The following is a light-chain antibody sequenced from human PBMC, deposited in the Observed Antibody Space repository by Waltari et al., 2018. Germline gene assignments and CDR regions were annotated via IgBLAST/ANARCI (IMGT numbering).Light chain of an antibody. J-gene: IGLJ2*01. V-gene: IGLV2-14*03. CDR2: DVT. Sequence: YQQHPGRAPKLMIYDVTDRPSGISIRFSGSKSGNTASLTISGLRAEDEAYYYCTSYTTTSTLVLFGGGTKLTVI. CDR3: TSYTTTSTLVL.